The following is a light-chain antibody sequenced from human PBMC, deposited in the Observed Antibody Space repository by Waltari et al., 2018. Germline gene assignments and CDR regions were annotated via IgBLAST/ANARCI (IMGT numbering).Light chain of an antibody. J-gene: IGLJ1*01. CDR3: SSYTSSSTFV. Sequence: QSALTQPASVSGSPGQSITISCTGTSSDVGGYNYVPWYQQPPGQAPKLMIYDVSKRPSGVSNRFSGSKSGNTASLTISGLQAEDEADYYCSSYTSSSTFVFGTGTKVTVL. CDR1: SSDVGGYNY. V-gene: IGLV2-14*01. CDR2: DVS.